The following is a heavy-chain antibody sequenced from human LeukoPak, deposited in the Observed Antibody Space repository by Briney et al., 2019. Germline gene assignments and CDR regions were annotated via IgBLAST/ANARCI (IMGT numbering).Heavy chain of an antibody. CDR1: GGSISSSSYY. CDR2: IYYSGST. D-gene: IGHD1-26*01. CDR3: ARSVVGQNSPAFDI. V-gene: IGHV4-39*01. J-gene: IGHJ3*02. Sequence: SETLSLTCTVSGGSISSSSYYWGWIRQPPGKGLEWIGSIYYSGSTYYNPSLKSRVTISVDTSKNQFSLKLSSVTAADTAVYYCARSVVGQNSPAFDIWGQGTMVTVSS.